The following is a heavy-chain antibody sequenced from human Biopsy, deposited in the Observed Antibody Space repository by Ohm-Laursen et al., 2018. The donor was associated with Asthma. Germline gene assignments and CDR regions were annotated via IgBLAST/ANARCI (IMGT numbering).Heavy chain of an antibody. CDR2: IYSGGTS. CDR1: GFAVSRDH. J-gene: IGHJ4*02. V-gene: IGHV3-53*01. CDR3: ARGDSSNWSHYYFDY. Sequence: LSLTCAASGFAVSRDHMFWVRQAPGKGLEWVSVIYSGGTSHTADSVRGRFTISRDYSKNTLYLQMHSLRAEDTAVYYCARGDSSNWSHYYFDYWGRAPLLPLSS. D-gene: IGHD3-22*01.